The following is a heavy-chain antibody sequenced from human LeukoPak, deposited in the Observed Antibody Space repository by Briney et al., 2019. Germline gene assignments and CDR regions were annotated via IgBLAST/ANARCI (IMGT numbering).Heavy chain of an antibody. D-gene: IGHD1-26*01. CDR3: AGVSGNYPNSWFDP. V-gene: IGHV3-33*01. J-gene: IGHJ5*02. CDR1: GFNFRSYG. Sequence: GRSLRLSCAASGFNFRSYGMHWVRQAPGKGLEWVATIWYDGSNKYYADSVKGRFTISRDNSKNTLYLQMNSLRAEDTAVYYCAGVSGNYPNSWFDPWGQGTLVTVSS. CDR2: IWYDGSNK.